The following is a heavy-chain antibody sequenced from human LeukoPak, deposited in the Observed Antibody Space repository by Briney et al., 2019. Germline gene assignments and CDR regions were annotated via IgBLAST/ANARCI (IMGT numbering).Heavy chain of an antibody. CDR1: GFTFSSYA. CDR2: ISYDGSNK. V-gene: IGHV3-30-3*01. J-gene: IGHJ6*02. CDR3: ARIVV. Sequence: GRSLRLSCAASGFTFSSYAMHWVRQAPGKGLEWVAVISYDGSNKYYADSVKGRFTISRDNSKNTLYLQMNSLRAEDTAVYYCARIVVWGQGTTVTVSS. D-gene: IGHD2/OR15-2a*01.